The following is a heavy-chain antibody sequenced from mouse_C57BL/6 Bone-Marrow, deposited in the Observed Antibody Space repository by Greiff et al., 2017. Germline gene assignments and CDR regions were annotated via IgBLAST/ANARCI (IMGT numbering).Heavy chain of an antibody. CDR3: TRQYDYDGGFAY. V-gene: IGHV6-6*01. J-gene: IGHJ3*01. CDR2: IRNKANNHAT. Sequence: EVMLVESGGGLVQPGGSMKLSCAASGFTFSDAWMDWVRQSPEKGLEWVAEIRNKANNHATYYAESVKGRFTISRDDSKSSVYLQMNSLRAEDTGIYYCTRQYDYDGGFAYWGQGTLVTVSA. D-gene: IGHD2-4*01. CDR1: GFTFSDAW.